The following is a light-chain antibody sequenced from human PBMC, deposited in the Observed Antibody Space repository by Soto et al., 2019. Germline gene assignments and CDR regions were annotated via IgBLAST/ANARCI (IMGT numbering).Light chain of an antibody. V-gene: IGKV1-9*01. J-gene: IGKJ2*01. CDR1: QGISSY. Sequence: DIQLTQSPSFLSASVGDRVTIACRASQGISSYLAWYQQKPGKAPKLLISTASTLQSGVPSRFSGSGSGTEFTLTISSLQPEDFATYYCQQSNDYPRTFGQGTKLEIK. CDR3: QQSNDYPRT. CDR2: TAS.